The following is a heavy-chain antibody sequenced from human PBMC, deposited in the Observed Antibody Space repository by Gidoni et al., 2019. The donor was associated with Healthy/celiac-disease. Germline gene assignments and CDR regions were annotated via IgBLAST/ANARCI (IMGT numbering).Heavy chain of an antibody. CDR3: ARDRGGSYYYYGMDV. D-gene: IGHD2-15*01. Sequence: QVQLQESGPGLVKPSETLSLTSTVPGGSLSSYYWSLIRQPPGKGLEWIGYIYDRGSTNYNPSLKSRVTISVDTSKNQFSLKLSSVTAADTALYYCARDRGGSYYYYGMDVWGQGTTVTVSS. CDR2: IYDRGST. V-gene: IGHV4-59*01. J-gene: IGHJ6*02. CDR1: GGSLSSYY.